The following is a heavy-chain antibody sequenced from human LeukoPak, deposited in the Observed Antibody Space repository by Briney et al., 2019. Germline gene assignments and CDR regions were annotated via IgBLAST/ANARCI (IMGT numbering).Heavy chain of an antibody. Sequence: GGSLRLSCAASGXTFSDHYMDWVRQAPGKGREWVGRIKNKANSYTTEHAASVKGRFTVSREDSKNALYLQMNSLKTEDTAVYYCTREGRYCSSTSCYVCLDFWGQGTLVTVSS. CDR1: GXTFSDHY. D-gene: IGHD2-2*01. CDR3: TREGRYCSSTSCYVCLDF. V-gene: IGHV3-72*01. CDR2: IKNKANSYTT. J-gene: IGHJ4*02.